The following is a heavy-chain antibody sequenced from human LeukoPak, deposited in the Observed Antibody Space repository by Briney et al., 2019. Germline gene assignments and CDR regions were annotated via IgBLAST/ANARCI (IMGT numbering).Heavy chain of an antibody. Sequence: PGGSLRLSCSASGFTFSSYAMHWVRQAPGKGLEYVSAISSNGGSRYYADSVKGRFTISRDNSKNTLYLQMSSLRAEDTAVYYCVVQGWVFRAPTQYYFDYWGQGNLVTVSS. J-gene: IGHJ4*02. D-gene: IGHD1-1*01. CDR1: GFTFSSYA. CDR3: VVQGWVFRAPTQYYFDY. V-gene: IGHV3-64D*06. CDR2: ISSNGGSR.